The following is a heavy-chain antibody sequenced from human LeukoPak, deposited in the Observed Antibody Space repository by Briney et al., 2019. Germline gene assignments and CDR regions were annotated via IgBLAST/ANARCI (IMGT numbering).Heavy chain of an antibody. CDR2: FDPEDGET. CDR3: ATVRQRAYYFDY. CDR1: GYTLTVLS. D-gene: IGHD1-1*01. J-gene: IGHJ4*02. Sequence: ASVKVSCKVSGYTLTVLSMHWVRHAPRKGLEWMGGFDPEDGETIYAQKFQGRVTMTEDTSTDTAYMELSSLRSEDTAVYYCATVRQRAYYFDYWGQGTLVTVSS. V-gene: IGHV1-24*01.